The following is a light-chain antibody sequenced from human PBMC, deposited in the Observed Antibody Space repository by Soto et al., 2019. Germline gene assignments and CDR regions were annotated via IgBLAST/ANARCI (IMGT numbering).Light chain of an antibody. CDR2: WAA. CDR1: QSVLYSSNNKNY. V-gene: IGKV4-1*01. Sequence: DIVMTQSPDSLAVSLGERATINCKSSQSVLYSSNNKNYLAWYQQKPGQPPKLLIYWAATREAGVPDRFGGSGSGTDFTLTISSLQAEDVAVYYCQQHYNVPFAFGPGTKVDIK. J-gene: IGKJ3*01. CDR3: QQHYNVPFA.